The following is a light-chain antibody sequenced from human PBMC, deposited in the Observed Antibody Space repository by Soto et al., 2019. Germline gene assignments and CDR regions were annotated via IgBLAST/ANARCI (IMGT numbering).Light chain of an antibody. CDR1: QGVTTN. CDR3: QQYNNWPFS. CDR2: DVS. Sequence: EISMTLSRCTVSKSHMERSTLSFMAGQGVTTNFAWYQQKSGQSPRLLIYDVSIRATGVPARFSGTGSATDFTLTISGLQSEDSAVYCCQQYNNWPFSFGQGTRLEIK. V-gene: IGKV3-15*01. J-gene: IGKJ5*01.